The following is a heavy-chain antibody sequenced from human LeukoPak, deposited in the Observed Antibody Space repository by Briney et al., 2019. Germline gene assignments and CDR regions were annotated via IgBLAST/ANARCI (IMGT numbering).Heavy chain of an antibody. CDR3: ARDRVSSGWYFDY. CDR1: GFTFSSYW. Sequence: GGSLRLSCAASGFTFSSYWMSWVRQAPGKGLEWVANIKQDGSEKYHVDSVKGRFTISRDNAKNSLYLQMNSLRAEDTAVYYCARDRVSSGWYFDYWGQGTLVTVSS. V-gene: IGHV3-7*03. D-gene: IGHD6-19*01. J-gene: IGHJ4*02. CDR2: IKQDGSEK.